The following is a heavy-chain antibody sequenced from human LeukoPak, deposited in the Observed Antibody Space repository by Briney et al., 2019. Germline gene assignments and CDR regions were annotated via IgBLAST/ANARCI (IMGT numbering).Heavy chain of an antibody. CDR1: GFTFSSFT. Sequence: SGGSLRLSCAASGFTFSSFTMNWVRQAPGEGLEWVSSISSSNSYIYYADSVKGRFTISRDNSKNSLYLQMNSLRAEDTAVYYCARDPGGNYPIDYWGQGTLVTVSS. J-gene: IGHJ4*02. CDR3: ARDPGGNYPIDY. V-gene: IGHV3-21*01. CDR2: ISSSNSYI. D-gene: IGHD1-26*01.